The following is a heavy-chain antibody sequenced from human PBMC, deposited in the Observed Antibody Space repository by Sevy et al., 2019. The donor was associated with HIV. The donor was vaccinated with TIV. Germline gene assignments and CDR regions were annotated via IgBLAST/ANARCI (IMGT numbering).Heavy chain of an antibody. CDR3: VAANSWEDY. V-gene: IGHV3-74*01. J-gene: IGHJ4*02. Sequence: GESLKISCAASGFTFSNYWMHWVRQAPGKGLVWVSRVNSDGTSTTYADSVKGRFTISRDNAKNTLCLQMSSLRAEDTAVYYAVAANSWEDYWGQGTLVTVSS. D-gene: IGHD6-13*01. CDR2: VNSDGTST. CDR1: GFTFSNYW.